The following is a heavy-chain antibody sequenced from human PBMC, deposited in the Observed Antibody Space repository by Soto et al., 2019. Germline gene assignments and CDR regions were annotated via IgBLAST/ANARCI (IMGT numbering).Heavy chain of an antibody. V-gene: IGHV4-4*02. Sequence: QVQLQESGPGRVKPSGTLSLTCAVSGGSISSSNWWSWVRQPPGKGLEWIGEIYHSGSTNYNPSLKSRVTISVDKSKNQFSLKLSSVTAADTAVYYCARRGCSGGSCYSGWYFDLWGRGTLVTVSS. CDR1: GGSISSSNW. CDR2: IYHSGST. CDR3: ARRGCSGGSCYSGWYFDL. D-gene: IGHD2-15*01. J-gene: IGHJ2*01.